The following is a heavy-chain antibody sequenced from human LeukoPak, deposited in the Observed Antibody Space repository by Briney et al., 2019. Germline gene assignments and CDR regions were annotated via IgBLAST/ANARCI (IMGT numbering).Heavy chain of an antibody. J-gene: IGHJ4*02. D-gene: IGHD2-15*01. CDR3: ARGGGYCSGGSCYRY. Sequence: SETLSLTCAVYGGSFSGYYWSWIRQPPGKGLEWIGEINHSGSTNYNPSLKSRVTISVDTSKNQFSLKLSSVTAADTAVYYCARGGGYCSGGSCYRYWGQGTLVTVSS. CDR2: INHSGST. V-gene: IGHV4-34*01. CDR1: GGSFSGYY.